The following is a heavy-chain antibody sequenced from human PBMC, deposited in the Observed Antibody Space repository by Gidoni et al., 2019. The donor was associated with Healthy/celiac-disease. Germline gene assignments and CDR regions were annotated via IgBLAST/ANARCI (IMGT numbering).Heavy chain of an antibody. CDR2: INPSGGST. D-gene: IGHD3-22*01. V-gene: IGHV1-46*01. CDR3: ARDNLPYYYDSSGPNHDAFDI. CDR1: GYTFTSYY. J-gene: IGHJ3*02. Sequence: QVQLVQSGAEVKKPGASVKVSCKASGYTFTSYYMHWVRQAPGQGLEWMGIINPSGGSTSYAQKFQGRVTMTRDTSTSTVYMELSSLRSEDTAVYYCARDNLPYYYDSSGPNHDAFDIWGQGTMVTVSS.